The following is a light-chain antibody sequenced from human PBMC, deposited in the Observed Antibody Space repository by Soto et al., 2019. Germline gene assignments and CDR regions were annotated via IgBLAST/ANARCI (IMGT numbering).Light chain of an antibody. V-gene: IGKV1-39*01. CDR2: AAS. CDR3: QQSYSTLSLT. Sequence: DIQMTQSPSSLSASVGDRVTITCRASQSISSYLNWYQQKPGNAPKLLIYAASSLQSGVPSRFSGSGSGTDFTLTISSLQPEDFATYYCQQSYSTLSLTFGGGTKVDIK. J-gene: IGKJ4*01. CDR1: QSISSY.